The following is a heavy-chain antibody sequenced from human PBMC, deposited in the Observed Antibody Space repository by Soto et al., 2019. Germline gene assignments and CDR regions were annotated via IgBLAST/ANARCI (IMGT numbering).Heavy chain of an antibody. V-gene: IGHV1-69*13. CDR1: GGTFSSYA. CDR2: IIPIFGTA. CDR3: ARDPLDYSGYDFP. J-gene: IGHJ5*02. Sequence: TSVKVSCKSSGGTFSSYAIIWVRQAPGQGLEWMGGIIPIFGTANYAQKFQGRVTITADESTSTAYMELSSLRSEDTAVYYCARDPLDYSGYDFPWGQGTLVTAPQ. D-gene: IGHD5-12*01.